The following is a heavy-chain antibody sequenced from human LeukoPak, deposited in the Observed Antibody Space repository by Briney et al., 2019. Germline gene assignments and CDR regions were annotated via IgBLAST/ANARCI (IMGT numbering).Heavy chain of an antibody. CDR1: GGSISRYY. CDR2: THDSGST. J-gene: IGHJ4*02. CDR3: ARAYGSGTAADY. D-gene: IGHD3-10*01. V-gene: IGHV4-59*01. Sequence: PSETLSLTCTVSGGSISRYYWSWIRQPPGKGLEWIGYTHDSGSTNYNPSLKSRVTISVDTSKNQFSLKLRSVTAADTAVYYCARAYGSGTAADYWGQGTLVTVSS.